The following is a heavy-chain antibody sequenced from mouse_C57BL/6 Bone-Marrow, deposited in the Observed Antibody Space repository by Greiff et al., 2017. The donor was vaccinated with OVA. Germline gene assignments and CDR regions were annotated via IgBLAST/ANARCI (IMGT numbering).Heavy chain of an antibody. CDR1: GFTFSSYG. CDR2: ISSGGSYT. J-gene: IGHJ1*03. Sequence: DVQLVESGGDLVKPGGSLKLSCAASGFTFSSYGMSWVRQTPDKRLEWVATISSGGSYTYYPDSVKGRFTISRDNAKNTLYLQMSSLKSEDTAMYYCARRGYGSSWYFDVWGTGTTVTVSS. D-gene: IGHD1-1*01. V-gene: IGHV5-6*01. CDR3: ARRGYGSSWYFDV.